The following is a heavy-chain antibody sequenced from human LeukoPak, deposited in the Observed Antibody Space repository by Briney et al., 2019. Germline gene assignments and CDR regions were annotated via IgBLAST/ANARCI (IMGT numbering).Heavy chain of an antibody. CDR1: GGTFSSYA. V-gene: IGHV1-69*04. Sequence: GASVKVSCKASGGTFSSYAISWVRQAPGQGLEWMGRIIPILGIANYAQKFQGRVTITADKSTSTAYMELSSLRSEDTAVYYCARDPIGSGSYYEGGYWGQGTLVTVSP. J-gene: IGHJ4*02. CDR3: ARDPIGSGSYYEGGY. CDR2: IIPILGIA. D-gene: IGHD1-26*01.